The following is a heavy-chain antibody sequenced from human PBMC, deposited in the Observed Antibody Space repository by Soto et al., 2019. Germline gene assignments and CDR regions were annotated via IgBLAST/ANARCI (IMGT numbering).Heavy chain of an antibody. Sequence: SETLSLTCAVYGGSFSGYYWSWIRQPPGKGLEWIGYIYYSGSTNYNPSLKSRVTISVDTSKNQFSLKLSSVTAADTAVYYCARAGYSGYDYHYYYYYMDVWGKGTTVTVSS. CDR2: IYYSGST. D-gene: IGHD5-12*01. CDR1: GGSFSGYY. V-gene: IGHV4-59*08. J-gene: IGHJ6*03. CDR3: ARAGYSGYDYHYYYYYMDV.